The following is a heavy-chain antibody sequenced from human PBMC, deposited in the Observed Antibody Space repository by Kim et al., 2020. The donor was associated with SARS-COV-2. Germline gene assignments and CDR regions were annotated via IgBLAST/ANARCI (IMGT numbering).Heavy chain of an antibody. CDR3: AKLPITEDTMDY. J-gene: IGHJ4*02. CDR1: GFTFDDYA. D-gene: IGHD1-20*01. Sequence: GGSLRLSCAASGFTFDDYAMHWVRQAPGKGLEWVSGICCDSGSICYADSVKGRFTISRDNAKNSLYLQMNSLRAEDTALYYCAKLPITEDTMDYWGQGTLVTVSS. V-gene: IGHV3-9*01. CDR2: ICCDSGSI.